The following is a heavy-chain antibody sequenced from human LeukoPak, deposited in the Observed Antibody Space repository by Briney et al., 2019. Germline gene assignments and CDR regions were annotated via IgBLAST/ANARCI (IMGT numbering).Heavy chain of an antibody. Sequence: ASVKVSCKASGYTFIRYGISWVRQAPGQGLEWMGWISAYNGNTKNVQRVQDRVTMTTDTSTSTAYMELSSLRSEDTAVYYCAAGTYSEDYGDYFYWGQGTLVTVSS. CDR1: GYTFIRYG. D-gene: IGHD4-17*01. J-gene: IGHJ4*02. V-gene: IGHV1-18*01. CDR3: AAGTYSEDYGDYFY. CDR2: ISAYNGNT.